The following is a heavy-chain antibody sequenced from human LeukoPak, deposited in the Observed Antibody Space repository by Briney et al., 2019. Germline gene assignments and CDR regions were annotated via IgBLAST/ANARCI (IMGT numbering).Heavy chain of an antibody. D-gene: IGHD3-22*01. CDR1: GGSISSYY. CDR2: IYYSGST. Sequence: PSETLSLTCTVSGGSISSYYWSWIRQPPGKGLEWIGYIYYSGSTNYNPSLKSRVTISVDTSKNQFSLKLSSVTAADTAVYYCARGRFRNDSSGYYYTYWGQGTLVTVSS. J-gene: IGHJ4*02. CDR3: ARGRFRNDSSGYYYTY. V-gene: IGHV4-59*12.